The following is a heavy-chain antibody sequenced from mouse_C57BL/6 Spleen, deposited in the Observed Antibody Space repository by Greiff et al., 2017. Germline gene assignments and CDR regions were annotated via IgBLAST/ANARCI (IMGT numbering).Heavy chain of an antibody. D-gene: IGHD2-2*01. J-gene: IGHJ2*01. CDR1: GFNIKDSY. CDR2: LDPEDGDT. CDR3: TFYGYDHYFDY. Sequence: VQLQQSGAELVRPGASVTLSCTASGFNIKDSYMHWVKQRPEQCLEWIGRLDPEDGDTEYAPKVTGKATMTADTSSNTAYLQLSSLTSEDTAVYYCTFYGYDHYFDYWGQGTTLTVSS. V-gene: IGHV14-1*01.